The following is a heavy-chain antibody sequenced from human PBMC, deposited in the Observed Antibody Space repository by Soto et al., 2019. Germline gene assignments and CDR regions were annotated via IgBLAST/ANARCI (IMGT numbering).Heavy chain of an antibody. Sequence: QVQLVQSGAEVKKPGSSVKVSCKASGGTFSSYAISWVRQAPGQGLEWMGGIIPIFGTANYAQKFQGRVTITADKSTSTAYMELSSLRSEDTAVYYCARDPPEGPLVGATTDYWGQGTLVTVSS. CDR1: GGTFSSYA. CDR2: IIPIFGTA. D-gene: IGHD1-26*01. V-gene: IGHV1-69*06. CDR3: ARDPPEGPLVGATTDY. J-gene: IGHJ4*02.